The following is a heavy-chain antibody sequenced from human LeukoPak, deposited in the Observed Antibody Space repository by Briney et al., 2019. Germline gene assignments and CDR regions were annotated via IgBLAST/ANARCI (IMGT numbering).Heavy chain of an antibody. V-gene: IGHV3-74*01. Sequence: PGGSLRLSCADSGFTLSSSWMHWVRQAPGKGPVWVAHVSPDGNLANYADSVKGRFIISRDNAKNTLFLQMNSLRAEDTAVYYCARDLSFSPDHWGQGTLVTVSS. CDR1: GFTLSSSW. CDR3: ARDLSFSPDH. CDR2: VSPDGNLA. J-gene: IGHJ4*02.